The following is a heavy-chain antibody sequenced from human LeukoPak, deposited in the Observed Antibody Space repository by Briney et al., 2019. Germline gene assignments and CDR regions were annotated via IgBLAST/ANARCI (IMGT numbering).Heavy chain of an antibody. V-gene: IGHV3-48*03. J-gene: IGHJ4*02. Sequence: GGSLRLSCAASGFTFSSYEMNWVRQAPGKGLEWVSYISSSGSTIYYADSVKGRFTISRDNAKNSLYLQMNSLRAEDTAVYYCARASIAASGYYFDYWGQGTLVTVSS. CDR3: ARASIAASGYYFDY. CDR2: ISSSGSTI. D-gene: IGHD6-6*01. CDR1: GFTFSSYE.